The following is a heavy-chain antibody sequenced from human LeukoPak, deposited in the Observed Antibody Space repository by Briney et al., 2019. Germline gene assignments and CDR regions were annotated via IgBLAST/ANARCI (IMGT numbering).Heavy chain of an antibody. D-gene: IGHD5-24*01. V-gene: IGHV1-18*04. CDR3: ARNTYGYKFSMDV. J-gene: IGHJ6*03. CDR1: GHTFTGYY. CDR2: ISGYIGST. Sequence: ASVKVSCKTSGHTFTGYYMHWVRQAPGQGLQWMGWISGYIGSTNYARKFQGRVSMTTDTSTSTVYMELRSLRSDDTAVYYCARNTYGYKFSMDVWGKGTTVTVSS.